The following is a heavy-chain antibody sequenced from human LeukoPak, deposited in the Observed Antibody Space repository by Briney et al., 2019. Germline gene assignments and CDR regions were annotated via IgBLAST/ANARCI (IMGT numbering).Heavy chain of an antibody. D-gene: IGHD3-16*01. CDR1: GGSISPYY. Sequence: SETLSLTCTVSGGSISPYYWTWIRQPPGKGLDGIGYIYYSGSTNYNPSLTSRVTMSVDTSKNQFSLKLSSVTAADTAVYYCARAPGIMSGNWRFDYWGQGTLVTVSS. J-gene: IGHJ4*02. CDR2: IYYSGST. V-gene: IGHV4-59*12. CDR3: ARAPGIMSGNWRFDY.